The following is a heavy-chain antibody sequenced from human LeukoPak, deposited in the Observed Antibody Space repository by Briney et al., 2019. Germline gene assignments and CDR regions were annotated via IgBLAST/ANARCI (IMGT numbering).Heavy chain of an antibody. D-gene: IGHD3-10*01. CDR1: GFTFSDYY. Sequence: GGSLRLSCAASGFTFSDYYMSWIRQAPGKGLEWVSYISSSGSTIYYADSVKGRFTISRDNAKNSLYLQMNSLRAEDTAVYYCATERILWFGEFDYWGQGTLVTVSS. V-gene: IGHV3-11*01. CDR3: ATERILWFGEFDY. J-gene: IGHJ4*02. CDR2: ISSSGSTI.